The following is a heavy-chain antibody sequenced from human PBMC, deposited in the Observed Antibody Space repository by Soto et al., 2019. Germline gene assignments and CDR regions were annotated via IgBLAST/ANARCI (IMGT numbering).Heavy chain of an antibody. D-gene: IGHD3-10*01. CDR2: ISYDGSNK. CDR1: GFTFSSYV. CDR3: ATGSKGEDY. Sequence: PGGSLRLSCAASGFTFSSYVMHWVRQAPGKGLEWVAVISYDGSNKYYADSVKGRFTISRDNSKNTLYLQMNSLRAEDTAVYYCATGSKGEDYWGQGTLVTVSS. V-gene: IGHV3-30*03. J-gene: IGHJ4*02.